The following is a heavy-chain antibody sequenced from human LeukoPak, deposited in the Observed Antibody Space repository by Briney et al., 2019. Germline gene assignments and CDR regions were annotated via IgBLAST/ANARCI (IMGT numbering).Heavy chain of an antibody. V-gene: IGHV3-7*01. D-gene: IGHD3/OR15-3a*01. Sequence: GGSLRLSCAASGFTFSSYWMSWVRQAPGKGLEWVANIKQDGSEKYYVDSVKGRFTISRDNAKNSLYLQMNSLRAEDTAVYYCAKDRWTKLSFFDYWGQGTLVTVSS. CDR2: IKQDGSEK. J-gene: IGHJ4*02. CDR1: GFTFSSYW. CDR3: AKDRWTKLSFFDY.